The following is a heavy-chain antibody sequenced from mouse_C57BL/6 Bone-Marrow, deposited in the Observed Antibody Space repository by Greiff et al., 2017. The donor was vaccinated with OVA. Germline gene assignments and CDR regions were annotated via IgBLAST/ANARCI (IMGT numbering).Heavy chain of an antibody. CDR3: THYDYDGGDYFDY. Sequence: DVQLQESGAELVRPGASVKLSCTASGFNIKDDYMHWVKQRPEQGLEWIGWIDPENGDTEYASKFQGKATITADTSSNTAYLQLSSLTSEDTAVYYCTHYDYDGGDYFDYWGQGTTLTVSS. CDR1: GFNIKDDY. V-gene: IGHV14-4*01. J-gene: IGHJ2*01. D-gene: IGHD2-4*01. CDR2: IDPENGDT.